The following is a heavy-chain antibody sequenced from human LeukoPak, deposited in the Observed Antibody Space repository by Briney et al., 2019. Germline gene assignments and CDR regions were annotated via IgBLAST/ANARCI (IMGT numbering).Heavy chain of an antibody. V-gene: IGHV3-48*04. CDR3: ARVSVLEEVYYYYGMDV. D-gene: IGHD2-8*01. J-gene: IGHJ6*02. CDR2: ISSSSTI. Sequence: GGSLRLPCAASTFTFSSDSMNWVRQAPGKGLEWVSYISSSSTIYYADSVKGRFTISRDNAKNSLYLQMNSLRAEDTAVYYCARVSVLEEVYYYYGMDVWGQGTTVTVSS. CDR1: TFTFSSDS.